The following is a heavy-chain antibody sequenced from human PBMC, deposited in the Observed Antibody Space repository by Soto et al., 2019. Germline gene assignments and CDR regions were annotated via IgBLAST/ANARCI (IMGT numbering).Heavy chain of an antibody. Sequence: ASVKVSCKSSGYTFNIHGISWVRQAPGQGLEWMGWISCYDGNTKYAPKLQGRLTMTTDTSTSTAYMELRSLRSDDTAVYYCAITSSVRMPWMGWHYYGMDVWGQGTTVTVSS. CDR2: ISCYDGNT. J-gene: IGHJ6*02. CDR1: GYTFNIHG. CDR3: AITSSVRMPWMGWHYYGMDV. D-gene: IGHD2-15*01. V-gene: IGHV1-18*04.